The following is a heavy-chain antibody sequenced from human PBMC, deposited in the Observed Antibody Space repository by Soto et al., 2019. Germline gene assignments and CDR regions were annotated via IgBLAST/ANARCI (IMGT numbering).Heavy chain of an antibody. CDR3: ARHVAVAGTSHPQAYYYYYGMDV. V-gene: IGHV4-39*01. CDR1: GGSISSSSYY. D-gene: IGHD6-19*01. CDR2: IYYSGST. J-gene: IGHJ6*02. Sequence: QLQLQESGPGLVKPSETLSLTCTVSGGSISSSSYYWGWIRQPPGKGLGWIGSIYYSGSTYYNPSLKSRVTISVDTSKNQYSLKLSSVTAADTAVYYCARHVAVAGTSHPQAYYYYYGMDVWGQGTTVTVSS.